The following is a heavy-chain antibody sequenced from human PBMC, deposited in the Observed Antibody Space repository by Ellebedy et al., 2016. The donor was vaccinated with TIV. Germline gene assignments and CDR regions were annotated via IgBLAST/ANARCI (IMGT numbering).Heavy chain of an antibody. CDR2: INVADGKT. Sequence: AASVKVSCKASGYTFTQYAIHWLRQARGQGLEWLGWINVADGKTKYLQKVQDRVTLTRDTSPNTAYMHLSGLTSEHSGIYYCARDALGYCSGGSCTNSWFDPWGQGTLVTVSS. CDR1: GYTFTQYA. V-gene: IGHV1-3*01. J-gene: IGHJ5*02. CDR3: ARDALGYCSGGSCTNSWFDP. D-gene: IGHD2-15*01.